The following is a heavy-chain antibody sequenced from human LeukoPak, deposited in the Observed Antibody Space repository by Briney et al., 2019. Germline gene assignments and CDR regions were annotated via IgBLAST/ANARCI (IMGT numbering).Heavy chain of an antibody. CDR1: GFIFSNYA. D-gene: IGHD3-3*01. Sequence: PGRSLTLSCAASGFIFSNYAMHWVRQAPGKGLEWVAVISYDGSNKYYADSVKGRFTISRDNSKNTLYRQINSLRAEDTAVYYCADDSYWGQGTLVTVSS. V-gene: IGHV3-30*04. J-gene: IGHJ4*02. CDR2: ISYDGSNK. CDR3: ADDSY.